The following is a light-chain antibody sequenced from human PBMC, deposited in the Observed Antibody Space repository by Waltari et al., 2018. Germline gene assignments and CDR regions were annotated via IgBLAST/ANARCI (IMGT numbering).Light chain of an antibody. Sequence: IVLTQSPGTLSLSPGERATLSCRASQSVSSNYLAWYRQKPGQAPRLLIYGASSRATGIPDRFSGSGSGTDFTLTISRLEPEDFAVYYCQQYGSSRTFGQGTKVEIK. CDR1: QSVSSNY. J-gene: IGKJ1*01. CDR3: QQYGSSRT. CDR2: GAS. V-gene: IGKV3-20*01.